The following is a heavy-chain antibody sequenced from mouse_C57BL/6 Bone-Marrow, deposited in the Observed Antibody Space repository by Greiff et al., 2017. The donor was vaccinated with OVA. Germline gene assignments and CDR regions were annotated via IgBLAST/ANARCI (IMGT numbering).Heavy chain of an antibody. CDR3: AREGVLLLRPGFDY. Sequence: VQLQQSGAELVKPGASVKLSCKASGYTFTSYWMQWVKQRPGQGLEWIGEIDPSDSYTTYNQKFKGKATLTVDTSSSTAYMQLSSLTSEDSAVYYCAREGVLLLRPGFDYWGQGTTLTVSS. V-gene: IGHV1-50*01. J-gene: IGHJ2*01. CDR2: IDPSDSYT. CDR1: GYTFTSYW. D-gene: IGHD1-1*01.